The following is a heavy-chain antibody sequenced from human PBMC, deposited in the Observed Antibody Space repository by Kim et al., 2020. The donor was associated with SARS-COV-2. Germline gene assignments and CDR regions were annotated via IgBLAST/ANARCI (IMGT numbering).Heavy chain of an antibody. CDR1: GGSFSGYY. CDR3: ARGPKRGRDGYTVDY. V-gene: IGHV4-34*01. Sequence: SETLSLTCAVYGGSFSGYYWSWIRQPPGKGLEWIGEINHSGSTNYNPSLKSRVTISVDTSKNQFSLKLSSVTAADTAVYYCARGPKRGRDGYTVDYWGQGTLVTVSS. CDR2: INHSGST. D-gene: IGHD5-12*01. J-gene: IGHJ4*02.